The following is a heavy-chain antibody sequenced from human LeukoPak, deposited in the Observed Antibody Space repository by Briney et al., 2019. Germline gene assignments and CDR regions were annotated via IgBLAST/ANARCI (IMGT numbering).Heavy chain of an antibody. CDR3: ARDVVAAPGTWDY. Sequence: KSSETLSLTCTVSGDSISSFYWSWLRQPAGKGLEWIGRIYTSGSTNYNPSLKSRVTMSVDTSKNQFSLKLSSVTAADTAVYYCARDVVAAPGTWDYWGQGTLVTVSS. CDR2: IYTSGST. D-gene: IGHD6-13*01. V-gene: IGHV4-4*07. J-gene: IGHJ4*02. CDR1: GDSISSFY.